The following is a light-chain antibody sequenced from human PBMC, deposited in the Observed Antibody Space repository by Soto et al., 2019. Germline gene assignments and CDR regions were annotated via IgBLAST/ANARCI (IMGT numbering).Light chain of an antibody. V-gene: IGLV2-14*01. J-gene: IGLJ1*01. CDR2: EVS. Sequence: QSALTQPASVSGSPGQSITISCTGTSSDVGGYNYVSWYQQHPGKAPKLMIYEVSNRPSGVSNRFSGSKPGNTASLTISGLQAEDEADYYCSSYTSSSTRVFGTGTKVT. CDR3: SSYTSSSTRV. CDR1: SSDVGGYNY.